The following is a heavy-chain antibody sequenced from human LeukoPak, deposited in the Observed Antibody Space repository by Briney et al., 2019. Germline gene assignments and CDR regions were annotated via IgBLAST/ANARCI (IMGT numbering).Heavy chain of an antibody. Sequence: VQPGGSLRLSCTAPGFSLSNYAMSWVRQAPGKGLEWVSSLSRTGGATFYADSVKGRFTISRDNSKNTLYLQMNSLRAEDTAVYYCAKVHGGWTGGYFQHWGQGTLVTVSS. J-gene: IGHJ1*01. CDR1: GFSLSNYA. D-gene: IGHD3/OR15-3a*01. CDR3: AKVHGGWTGGYFQH. V-gene: IGHV3-23*01. CDR2: LSRTGGAT.